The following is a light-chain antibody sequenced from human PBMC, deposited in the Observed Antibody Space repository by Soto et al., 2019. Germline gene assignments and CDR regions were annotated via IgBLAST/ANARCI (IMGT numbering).Light chain of an antibody. CDR2: EVG. CDR1: SSDVGGYNY. J-gene: IGLJ1*01. Sequence: QSVLTQPASVSGSPGQSINISCTGTSSDVGGYNYVSWYQRHPGKAPKLMIYEVGNRPSGVSNRFSGSKSGNTASLTISGLQAEDEADYYCSSYTSSSTLVFGSGTKVTVL. V-gene: IGLV2-14*01. CDR3: SSYTSSSTLV.